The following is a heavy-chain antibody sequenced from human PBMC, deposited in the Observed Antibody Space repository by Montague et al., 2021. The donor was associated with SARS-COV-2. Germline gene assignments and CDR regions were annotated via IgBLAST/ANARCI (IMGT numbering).Heavy chain of an antibody. CDR3: ARVGRGYSCGAHFGY. V-gene: IGHV3-30*03. CDR2: IAWDGSNI. D-gene: IGHD5-18*01. J-gene: IGHJ4*02. CDR1: GFTFSSYV. Sequence: SLRLSCPASGFTFSSYVMHWVRQAPGKGLEWVAAIAWDGSNIDYADSVKGRFTISRDNAKNTLYLQMNSLRAEDTAVYYCARVGRGYSCGAHFGYWGQGTLVTVSS.